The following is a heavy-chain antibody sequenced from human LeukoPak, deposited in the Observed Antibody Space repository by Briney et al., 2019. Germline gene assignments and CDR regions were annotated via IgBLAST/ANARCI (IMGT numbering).Heavy chain of an antibody. CDR1: GFTFSSYS. Sequence: PGGPLRLSCAASGFTFSSYSMNWVRQAPGKGLEWVSSISSSSSYIYYADSVKGRFTISRDNAKNSLYLQMNSLRAEDTAVYYCARDGPVPAAIGGYYWGQGPLVSVSS. CDR2: ISSSSSYI. D-gene: IGHD2-2*02. V-gene: IGHV3-21*01. CDR3: ARDGPVPAAIGGYY. J-gene: IGHJ4*02.